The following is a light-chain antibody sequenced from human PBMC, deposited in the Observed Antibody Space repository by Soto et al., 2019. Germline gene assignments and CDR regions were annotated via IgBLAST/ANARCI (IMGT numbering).Light chain of an antibody. CDR2: KAS. Sequence: DIQMTQSPSTLSASVGDSVSITCRASQSIHIWLAWYQQKPGKAPKLLIYKASNLQNGVPSRFSGSGSGTEFTLTISSLQPDDFANYYCHQYSTSPLTFGGGTKLEIK. J-gene: IGKJ4*01. V-gene: IGKV1-5*03. CDR1: QSIHIW. CDR3: HQYSTSPLT.